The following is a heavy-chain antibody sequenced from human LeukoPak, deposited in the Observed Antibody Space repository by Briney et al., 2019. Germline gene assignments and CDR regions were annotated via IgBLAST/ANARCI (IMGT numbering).Heavy chain of an antibody. CDR3: ARGGHWDSSHDY. CDR1: GFTFSHYA. D-gene: IGHD3-22*01. Sequence: PGGSLRLSCAASGFTFSHYAVHWVRQAPGKGLEWVSYISSSSGTIYYADSVKGRFTISRDNAKNSLYLQMNSLRAEDTAVYYCARGGHWDSSHDYWGQGTLVTVSS. V-gene: IGHV3-48*04. CDR2: ISSSSGTI. J-gene: IGHJ4*02.